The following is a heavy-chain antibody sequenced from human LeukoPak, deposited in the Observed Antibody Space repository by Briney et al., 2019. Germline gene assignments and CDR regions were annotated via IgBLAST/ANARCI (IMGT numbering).Heavy chain of an antibody. CDR1: GGSISSGDYY. V-gene: IGHV4-30-4*08. CDR2: IYYGGSK. J-gene: IGHJ5*02. Sequence: SQTLSLTCTVSGGSISSGDYYWSWIRQPPGKGLEWIGYIYYGGSKCYNPSLKSRVTISVDTSKNQFSLKLSSVTAADTAVYYCARVPAAIGGFDPWGQGTLVTVSS. CDR3: ARVPAAIGGFDP. D-gene: IGHD2-2*01.